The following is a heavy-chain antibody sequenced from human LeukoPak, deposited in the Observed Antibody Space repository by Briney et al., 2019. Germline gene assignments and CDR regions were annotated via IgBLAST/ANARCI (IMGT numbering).Heavy chain of an antibody. Sequence: GASVKVSCKVSGYTLTELSIYWVRQAPGKGLEWMGGFDPEDGETVYAQKFQGRVTMTEDTSTDTAYMELSSLRSEDTAVYYCASPLKMATIRGRGYYFDYWGQGTLVTVSS. V-gene: IGHV1-24*01. J-gene: IGHJ4*02. D-gene: IGHD5-24*01. CDR3: ASPLKMATIRGRGYYFDY. CDR2: FDPEDGET. CDR1: GYTLTELS.